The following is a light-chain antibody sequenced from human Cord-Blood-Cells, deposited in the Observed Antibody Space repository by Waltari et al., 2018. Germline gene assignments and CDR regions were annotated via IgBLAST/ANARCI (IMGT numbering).Light chain of an antibody. CDR1: QSVSSY. Sequence: EIVLTQSPATLSLSPGERATLSCRASQSVSSYLAWYHQNPGQAPRLLIYDASNRATGIPARFSGSGSGTDFTLTISSLEPEDFAVYYCQQRSNWPPFTFGPGTKVDIK. J-gene: IGKJ3*01. CDR2: DAS. CDR3: QQRSNWPPFT. V-gene: IGKV3-11*01.